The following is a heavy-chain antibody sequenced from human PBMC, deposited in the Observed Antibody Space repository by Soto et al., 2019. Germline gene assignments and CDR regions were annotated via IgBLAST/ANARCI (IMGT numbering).Heavy chain of an antibody. D-gene: IGHD3-16*02. CDR2: IYYSGST. CDR3: ARDQRLLGFYDYVWGSYRPRGGDAFDI. J-gene: IGHJ3*02. CDR1: GGSISSYY. V-gene: IGHV4-59*01. Sequence: SETLSLTCTVSGGSISSYYWSWIRQPPGKGLEWLGYIYYSGSTNYNPSLKSRVTISVDTSKNQFSLKLSSVTAADTAVYYCARDQRLLGFYDYVWGSYRPRGGDAFDIWGQGTMVTVSS.